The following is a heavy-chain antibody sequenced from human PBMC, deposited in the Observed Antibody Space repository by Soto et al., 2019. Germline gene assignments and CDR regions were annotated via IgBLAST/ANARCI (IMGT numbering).Heavy chain of an antibody. J-gene: IGHJ5*02. CDR1: GGSVSSRSYY. V-gene: IGHV4-61*01. D-gene: IGHD5-18*01. Sequence: QVQLQESGPGLVKPSETLSLTCTVSGGSVSSRSYYWSWIRQPPGKGLEWIGYISNIGSTTYSPSLQSRVTISLDTSKNQFSLKLSSVTAADTAVYYCARDTYIYGSDWCDPWGQGTLVTVSS. CDR3: ARDTYIYGSDWCDP. CDR2: ISNIGST.